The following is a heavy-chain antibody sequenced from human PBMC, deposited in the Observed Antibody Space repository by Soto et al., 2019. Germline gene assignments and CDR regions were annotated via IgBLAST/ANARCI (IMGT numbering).Heavy chain of an antibody. CDR1: GFTFSSYA. Sequence: GGSLRLSCAASGFTFSSYAMHWVRQAPGKGLEWVAVISYDGSNKYYADSVKGRFTISRDNSKNTLYLQMNSLRAEDTAVYYCARPHIMGATWYYFDYWGQGTLVTVSS. CDR2: ISYDGSNK. J-gene: IGHJ4*02. CDR3: ARPHIMGATWYYFDY. D-gene: IGHD1-26*01. V-gene: IGHV3-30-3*01.